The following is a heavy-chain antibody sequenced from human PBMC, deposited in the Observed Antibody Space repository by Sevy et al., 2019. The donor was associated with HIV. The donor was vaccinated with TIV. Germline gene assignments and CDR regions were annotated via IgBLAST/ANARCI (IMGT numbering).Heavy chain of an antibody. J-gene: IGHJ4*02. CDR1: GFTFSNAW. Sequence: GGSLRLSCAASGFTFSNAWMSWVRQAPGKGLEWVGRIKGKIYDGTIDYAAPVKGRFSISRDDPKNTLYLQMNSLTTEDTAVYYCTTASWSQEDYYGYWGQGTLVTVSS. CDR2: IKGKIYDGTI. V-gene: IGHV3-15*01. D-gene: IGHD6-13*01. CDR3: TTASWSQEDYYGY.